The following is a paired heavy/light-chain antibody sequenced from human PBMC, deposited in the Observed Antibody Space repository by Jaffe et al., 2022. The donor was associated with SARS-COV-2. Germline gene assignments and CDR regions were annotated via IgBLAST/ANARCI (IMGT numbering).Light chain of an antibody. CDR3: MQSLQTPL. V-gene: IGKV2-28*01. Sequence: DIVMTQSPLSLSVTPGEPASISCRSSQSLLHSNGHNYLDWYLQRPGQSPQLLFYLGSIRASGVPDRFSASGAGAHFTLRISRLEADDVGVYYCMQSLQTPLFGGGTRVEIK. CDR1: QSLLHSNGHNY. CDR2: LGS. J-gene: IGKJ4*01.
Heavy chain of an antibody. J-gene: IGHJ4*02. CDR3: ARTYGVSSGWSWGV. V-gene: IGHV4-61*02. Sequence: QMQLQESGPGLVKPSQTLSLTCTVSGGSIKSANFCWSWVRQPAGKGLEWIGRLCNSGTTNYHPSLKSRVALSIDASKNQFSLKLSTVSAADTALYYCARTYGVSSGWSWGVWGQGTQVTVSP. CDR1: GGSIKSANFC. CDR2: LCNSGTT. D-gene: IGHD6-19*01.